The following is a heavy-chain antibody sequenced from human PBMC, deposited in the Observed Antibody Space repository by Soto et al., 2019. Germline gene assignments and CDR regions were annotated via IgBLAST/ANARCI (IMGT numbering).Heavy chain of an antibody. J-gene: IGHJ6*02. D-gene: IGHD6-13*01. CDR2: IIPIFGTA. CDR1: GGTFSSYA. Sequence: QVQLVQSGAEVKKPGSSVKVSCKASGGTFSSYAISWVRQAPGQGLEWMGGIIPIFGTANYAQKFQGRVTITADESTGTAYMELSSLGSEDTAVYYCARGGWAAAGTSYYYYGMDVWGQGTTVTVSS. CDR3: ARGGWAAAGTSYYYYGMDV. V-gene: IGHV1-69*01.